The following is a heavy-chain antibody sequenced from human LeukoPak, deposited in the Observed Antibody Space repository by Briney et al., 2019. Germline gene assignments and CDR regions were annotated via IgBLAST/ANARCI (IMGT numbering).Heavy chain of an antibody. CDR3: ARDSCTDDVCFDY. Sequence: PGGSLRLSCAASGFTFRDYYMSWIRQAPGKGLEWVSYISTSGSTIYYVDSVKGRFTISRDNAKNSLYLQMNSLGAEDTAVYYCARDSCTDDVCFDYWGQGTLVTVSS. D-gene: IGHD2-8*01. CDR2: ISTSGSTI. J-gene: IGHJ4*02. CDR1: GFTFRDYY. V-gene: IGHV3-11*04.